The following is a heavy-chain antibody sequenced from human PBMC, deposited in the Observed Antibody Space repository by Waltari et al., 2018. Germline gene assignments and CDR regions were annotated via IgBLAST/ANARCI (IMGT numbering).Heavy chain of an antibody. V-gene: IGHV1-3*01. CDR1: GYTFTSYA. D-gene: IGHD6-13*01. CDR3: ARGYSSSWRWFDP. CDR2: INAGNGNT. J-gene: IGHJ5*02. Sequence: QVQLVQSGAEVKKPGASVKVSCKASGYTFTSYAMHWVRQAPGQRLEWMGWINAGNGNTKYSQKFQGRVTITRDTSASTAYMELSSLRSEDTAVYYCARGYSSSWRWFDPWGQGTLVTVSS.